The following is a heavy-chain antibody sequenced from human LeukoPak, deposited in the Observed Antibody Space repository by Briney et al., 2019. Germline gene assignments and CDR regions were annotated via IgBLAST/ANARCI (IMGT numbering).Heavy chain of an antibody. D-gene: IGHD6-13*01. J-gene: IGHJ4*02. CDR1: GGSVSSGSYY. Sequence: SETLSLTCTVSGGSVSSGSYYWSWIRQPPGKGLEWIGYIYYSGSTNYNPSLKSRVTISVDTSKNQFSLKLSSVTAADTAVYYCASCYGSSWSVFDYWGQGTLVTVSS. CDR3: ASCYGSSWSVFDY. V-gene: IGHV4-61*01. CDR2: IYYSGST.